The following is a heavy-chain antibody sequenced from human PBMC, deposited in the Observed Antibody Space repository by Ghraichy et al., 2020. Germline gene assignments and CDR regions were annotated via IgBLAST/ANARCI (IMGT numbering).Heavy chain of an antibody. D-gene: IGHD3-3*01. Sequence: GGSLRLSCAASGFTFSSYWMSWVRQAPGKGLEWVANIKQDGSEKYYVDSVKGRFTISRDNAKNSLYLQMNSLRAEDTAVYYCARARYDFWSGWRSQPLVLWGQGTLVTVSS. CDR2: IKQDGSEK. CDR3: ARARYDFWSGWRSQPLVL. V-gene: IGHV3-7*01. CDR1: GFTFSSYW. J-gene: IGHJ4*02.